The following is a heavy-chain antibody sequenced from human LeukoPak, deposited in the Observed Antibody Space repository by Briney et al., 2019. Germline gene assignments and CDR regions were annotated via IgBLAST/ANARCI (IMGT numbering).Heavy chain of an antibody. Sequence: GGSLRLSCAASGFTFSSYWMSWVRQAPGKGLEWVANIKQDGSEKYYVDSVKGRFTISRDNAKNSLYMQMNSLRAEDTAVYYCAAHYDFADAFDIWGQGTMVTVSS. J-gene: IGHJ3*02. V-gene: IGHV3-7*01. CDR2: IKQDGSEK. D-gene: IGHD3-3*01. CDR1: GFTFSSYW. CDR3: AAHYDFADAFDI.